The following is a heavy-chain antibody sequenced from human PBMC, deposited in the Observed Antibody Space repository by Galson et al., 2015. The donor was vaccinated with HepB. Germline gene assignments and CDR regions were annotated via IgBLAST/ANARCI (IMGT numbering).Heavy chain of an antibody. CDR2: MNPNSGNT. D-gene: IGHD2-15*01. J-gene: IGHJ3*02. CDR1: GYTFTSYD. Sequence: SVKVSCKASGYTFTSYDINWVRQATGQGLEWMGWMNPNSGNTGYAQKFQGRVTMTRNTSISTAYMELSSLRSEDTAVYYCARILPDYSHGQPEIAFDIWGQGTMVTVSS. V-gene: IGHV1-8*01. CDR3: ARILPDYSHGQPEIAFDI.